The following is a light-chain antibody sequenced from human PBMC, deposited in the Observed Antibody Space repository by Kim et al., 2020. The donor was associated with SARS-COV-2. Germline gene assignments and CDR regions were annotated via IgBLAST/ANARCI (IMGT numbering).Light chain of an antibody. CDR1: QSVTSSY. CDR2: GAS. Sequence: LSPGETGPLSCRASQSVTSSYLAWYQQQPGQAPRLLIYGASSRATGIPDRFSGSGSGTDFTLTISRLEPEDFAVYYCQQYGSSPYTFGQGTKLEI. J-gene: IGKJ2*01. CDR3: QQYGSSPYT. V-gene: IGKV3-20*01.